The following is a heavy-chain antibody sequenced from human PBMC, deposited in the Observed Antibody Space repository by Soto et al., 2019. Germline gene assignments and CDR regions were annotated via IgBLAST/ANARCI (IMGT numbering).Heavy chain of an antibody. D-gene: IGHD5-12*01. CDR1: RFSFSNYA. Sequence: QVQLVESGGGVAQPGRSLRLSCAASRFSFSNYAMHWVRQAPGKGLEWVAVISYDGSNKFYADSVKGRFTISRDNSKNTLALQMNSLRLEDTAVYYCAKDRSLFLYSGLDYWGQGNLVTVSS. J-gene: IGHJ4*02. CDR2: ISYDGSNK. CDR3: AKDRSLFLYSGLDY. V-gene: IGHV3-30*18.